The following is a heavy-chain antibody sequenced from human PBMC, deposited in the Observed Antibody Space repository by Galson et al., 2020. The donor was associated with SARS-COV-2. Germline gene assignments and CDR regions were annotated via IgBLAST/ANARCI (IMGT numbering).Heavy chain of an antibody. J-gene: IGHJ4*02. Sequence: GGSLRLSCAASGFTFSSYGMHWVRQAPGKGLEWVAVIWYDGSNKYYADSVKGRFTISRDNSKNTLYLQMNSLRAEDTAVYYCARGAVAGTGGADYWGQGTLVTVSS. V-gene: IGHV3-33*01. CDR2: IWYDGSNK. CDR3: ARGAVAGTGGADY. D-gene: IGHD6-19*01. CDR1: GFTFSSYG.